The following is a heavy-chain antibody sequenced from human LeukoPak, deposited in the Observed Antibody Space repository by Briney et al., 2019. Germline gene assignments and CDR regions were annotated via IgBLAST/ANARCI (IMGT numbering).Heavy chain of an antibody. CDR3: ARSQNYYGSGDY. CDR1: GDSVSNGNYY. Sequence: PAETLSLTCTVSGDSVSNGNYYWSWLRQPPGKALEWIGYIYYTGKTYYNPSLEGRVTILVDTSRNHFSVKLSSVTAADTAVYYCARSQNYYGSGDYWSQGTLVTVSS. D-gene: IGHD3-10*01. CDR2: IYYTGKT. J-gene: IGHJ4*02. V-gene: IGHV4-61*03.